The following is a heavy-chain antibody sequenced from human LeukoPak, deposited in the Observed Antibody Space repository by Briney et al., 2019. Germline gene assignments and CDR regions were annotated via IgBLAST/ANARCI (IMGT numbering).Heavy chain of an antibody. CDR2: ISSSGST. Sequence: SQTLSLTCTVSGDSISSGDYYWSWIRQPAGKGLEWIGRISSSGSTNYNPSLKSRVTISVDTSKNQFSLKLSSVTAADTAVYYCARVRGYSDYYYYMDVWGKGTTVTISS. V-gene: IGHV4-61*02. J-gene: IGHJ6*03. CDR1: GDSISSGDYY. CDR3: ARVRGYSDYYYYMDV. D-gene: IGHD5-12*01.